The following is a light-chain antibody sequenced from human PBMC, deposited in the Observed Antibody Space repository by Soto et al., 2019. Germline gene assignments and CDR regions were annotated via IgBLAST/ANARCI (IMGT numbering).Light chain of an antibody. Sequence: QSVLTQPASVSGSPGQSIAISCTGTSTDVGGYNCVSWYRQHPGKAPKLMIYEVSNRPSGVSNRFSGAKSGNTASLTISGLQAEDEADYYCSSYTSDSTLVFGGGTKVTVL. V-gene: IGLV2-14*01. CDR2: EVS. CDR1: STDVGGYNC. J-gene: IGLJ3*02. CDR3: SSYTSDSTLV.